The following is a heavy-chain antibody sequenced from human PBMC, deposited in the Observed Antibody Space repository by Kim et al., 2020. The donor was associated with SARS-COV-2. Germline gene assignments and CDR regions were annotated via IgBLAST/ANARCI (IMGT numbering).Heavy chain of an antibody. CDR1: GFTFSSYA. J-gene: IGHJ4*02. Sequence: GSLRLSCAASGFTFSSYAMHWVRQAPGKGLEWVAVISYDGSNKYYADSVKGRFTISRDNSKNTLYLQMNSLRAEDTAVYYCASPTKGAAIKKRPEVGYWGQGTLVTVSS. V-gene: IGHV3-30-3*01. D-gene: IGHD1-26*01. CDR2: ISYDGSNK. CDR3: ASPTKGAAIKKRPEVGY.